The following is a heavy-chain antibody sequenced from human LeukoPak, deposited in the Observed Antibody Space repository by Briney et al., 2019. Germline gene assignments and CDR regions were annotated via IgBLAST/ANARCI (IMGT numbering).Heavy chain of an antibody. D-gene: IGHD1-26*01. Sequence: ASVKVSCKASGYTFTGYYMHWVRQAPGQGLEWMGWINPNSGGTNYAQKFQGRVTMTRDTSISTAYMELSRLRSDDTAVYYCARDEGRGAATDYWGQGTLVTVSS. J-gene: IGHJ4*02. V-gene: IGHV1-2*02. CDR3: ARDEGRGAATDY. CDR2: INPNSGGT. CDR1: GYTFTGYY.